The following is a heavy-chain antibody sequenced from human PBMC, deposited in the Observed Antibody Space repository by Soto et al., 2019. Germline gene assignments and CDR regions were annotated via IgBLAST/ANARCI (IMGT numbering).Heavy chain of an antibody. Sequence: PGRSLRLSCTPSGFSFDHYHMSWFRQAPGKGLERVGFIISKVYGGTTEYAASVRCRFTISTDDSKSIAYLQMNSLKTEDTAVYYCGRGKLSTTVVSRGVKPTSDIWGEGTMVTVSS. V-gene: IGHV3-49*03. D-gene: IGHD4-17*01. CDR3: GRGKLSTTVVSRGVKPTSDI. CDR1: GFSFDHYH. J-gene: IGHJ3*02. CDR2: IISKVYGGTT.